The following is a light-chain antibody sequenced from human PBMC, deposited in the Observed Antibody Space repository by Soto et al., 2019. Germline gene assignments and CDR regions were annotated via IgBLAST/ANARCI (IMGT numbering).Light chain of an antibody. V-gene: IGLV2-14*01. CDR3: NSYTTANTYV. J-gene: IGLJ1*01. CDR1: SSDIGEYKY. Sequence: QSVLTQPASVSGSPGQSITISCSGSSSDIGEYKYVSWYQQHPGKAPKLMIYDVTNRPSGVSDRFSGSKSGSTASLTISGLQAEHEADYYCNSYTTANTYVFGSGTKVTVL. CDR2: DVT.